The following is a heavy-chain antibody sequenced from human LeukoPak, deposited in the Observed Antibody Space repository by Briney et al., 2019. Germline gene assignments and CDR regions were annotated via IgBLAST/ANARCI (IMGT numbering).Heavy chain of an antibody. D-gene: IGHD3-22*01. CDR3: ATQYYDSSGYYPKLGYYFDY. V-gene: IGHV3-11*01. CDR1: GFTFSDYY. Sequence: GGSLRLSCAASGFTFSDYYMSWIRQAPGKGLEWVSYISSSGSTIYYADSVKGRFTISRDNAKNSLYLQMNSLRAEDTAVYYCATQYYDSSGYYPKLGYYFDYWGQGTLVTVSS. J-gene: IGHJ4*02. CDR2: ISSSGSTI.